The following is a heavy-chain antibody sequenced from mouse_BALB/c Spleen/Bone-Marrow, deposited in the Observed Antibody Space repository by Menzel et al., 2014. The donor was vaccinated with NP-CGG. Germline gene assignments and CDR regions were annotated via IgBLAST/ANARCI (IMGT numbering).Heavy chain of an antibody. V-gene: IGHV1-82*01. CDR1: GYAFSYSW. J-gene: IGHJ4*01. Sequence: QVQLQQSGPELVKPGASVKISCKASGYAFSYSWMNWVKQRPGQGLEWIGRIYPGDGDTHYNGKFKGRATLTADKSSSTAYMQLSSLTSVDSAVYFCARSDGYRAMDYWGQGSSVTVSS. D-gene: IGHD2-3*01. CDR2: IYPGDGDT. CDR3: ARSDGYRAMDY.